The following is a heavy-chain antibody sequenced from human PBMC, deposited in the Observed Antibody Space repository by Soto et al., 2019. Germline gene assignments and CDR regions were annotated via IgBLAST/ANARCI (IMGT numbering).Heavy chain of an antibody. V-gene: IGHV1-2*02. D-gene: IGHD2-8*02. Sequence: VASVKVSCKASGYSFTGYYIHWVRQAPGQGLGWMGWINPDSGATNYAQNFQGRVTLTSDTSISTASMDLTSLTSDDTAVYYCARGDYGTGGYPFPYFDYWGQGTLVTVSS. CDR3: ARGDYGTGGYPFPYFDY. CDR1: GYSFTGYY. J-gene: IGHJ4*02. CDR2: INPDSGAT.